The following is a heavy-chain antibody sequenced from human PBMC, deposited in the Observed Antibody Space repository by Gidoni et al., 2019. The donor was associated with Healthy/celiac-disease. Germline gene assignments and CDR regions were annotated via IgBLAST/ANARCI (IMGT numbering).Heavy chain of an antibody. CDR1: GFTFRSYA. CDR2: ISGSGGST. V-gene: IGHV3-23*01. D-gene: IGHD2-15*01. Sequence: EVQLLESGGGLVQPGGSLRLSCAASGFTFRSYAMSWVRQAPGKGLEWVSAISGSGGSTYYADSVKGRFTISRDNSKNTLYLQMNSLRAEDTAVYYCAKMPGGRDGSRRHFDYWGQGTLVTVSS. CDR3: AKMPGGRDGSRRHFDY. J-gene: IGHJ4*02.